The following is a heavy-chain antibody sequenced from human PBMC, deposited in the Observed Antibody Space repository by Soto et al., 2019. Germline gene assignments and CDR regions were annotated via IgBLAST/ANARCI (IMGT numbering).Heavy chain of an antibody. J-gene: IGHJ4*02. V-gene: IGHV3-9*01. D-gene: IGHD4-17*01. CDR2: ISWNSDRI. Sequence: EVQLVESGGGLVQPGRSLRLSCVASGFTFDDYAMHWVRQAPGKGLVWVSGISWNSDRIFYVDSVKGRFTISRDNAKNSLYLQMNSLRTEDTALYYCAKDLGHTVPPSAFDSWGQGTLVTVSS. CDR3: AKDLGHTVPPSAFDS. CDR1: GFTFDDYA.